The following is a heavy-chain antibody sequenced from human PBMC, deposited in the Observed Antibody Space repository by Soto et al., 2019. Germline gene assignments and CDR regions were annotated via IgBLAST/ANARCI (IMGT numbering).Heavy chain of an antibody. CDR1: GFTFSSYA. Sequence: GGSLRLSCAASGFTFSSYAIHWVRQAPGKGLEWVAVISYDGSNKYYADSVKGRFTISRDNSKKTLYLQMNSLRAEDTAVYYCAREGGLRYFDWLPHDYWGQGTLVTVS. V-gene: IGHV3-30-3*01. J-gene: IGHJ4*02. CDR2: ISYDGSNK. CDR3: AREGGLRYFDWLPHDY. D-gene: IGHD3-9*01.